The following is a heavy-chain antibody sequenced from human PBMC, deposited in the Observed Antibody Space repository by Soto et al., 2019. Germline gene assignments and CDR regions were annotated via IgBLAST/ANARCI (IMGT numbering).Heavy chain of an antibody. J-gene: IGHJ4*02. CDR2: IKKDGSDN. CDR1: GFTFGYYL. CDR3: AKLGSGYYTGLYFDY. Sequence: GGSLRLSCAASGFTFGYYLMSWVRQAPGKGLEWVAHIKKDGSDNYYVDSVTGRFTVSRDNTKNSLYLQMNSLRAEDTAVYYCAKLGSGYYTGLYFDYWGQGTLVTVSS. V-gene: IGHV3-7*03. D-gene: IGHD3-3*01.